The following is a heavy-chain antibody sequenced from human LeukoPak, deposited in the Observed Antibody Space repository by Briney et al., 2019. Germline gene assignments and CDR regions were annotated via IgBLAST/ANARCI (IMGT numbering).Heavy chain of an antibody. CDR3: ARGSNSVAN. CDR2: ISHSGDT. J-gene: IGHJ4*02. Sequence: SETLSLTCAVYGGSFSESYWNWIRQPPGEGLEWVGEISHSGDTNYNPSLKSRVTISVDTSKNQFSLNLNSVTAADTAVYYCARGSNSVANWGQGTLVTVSS. CDR1: GGSFSESY. D-gene: IGHD4-23*01. V-gene: IGHV4-34*01.